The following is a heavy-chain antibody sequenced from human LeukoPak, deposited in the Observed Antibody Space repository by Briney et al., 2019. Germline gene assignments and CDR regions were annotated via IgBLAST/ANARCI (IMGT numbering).Heavy chain of an antibody. Sequence: PGGSLRLSCAASGFTFNTYGMHWVRQAPGKGLEWVAVIWYDGSNKYYADSVKGRFTISRDNSKNTLYLQMSSLRAEDTAVYYCAGPIVGPSTWQFDYWGQGTLVTVSS. CDR1: GFTFNTYG. CDR2: IWYDGSNK. V-gene: IGHV3-30*02. J-gene: IGHJ4*02. D-gene: IGHD1-26*01. CDR3: AGPIVGPSTWQFDY.